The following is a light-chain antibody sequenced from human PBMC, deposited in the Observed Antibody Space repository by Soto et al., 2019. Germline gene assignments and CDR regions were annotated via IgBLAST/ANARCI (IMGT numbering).Light chain of an antibody. CDR1: SSTIGSNY. CDR3: ATWDDSMSGPV. J-gene: IGLJ3*02. CDR2: RNS. V-gene: IGLV1-47*01. Sequence: QSVLTQPPSASGTPGQRVTISCSGSSSTIGSNYVYWYQQLPGTAPTLLIYRNSQRPSGVPDRFSGSKSGTSASLAISGLRSEDEADYYCATWDDSMSGPVFGGGTKLTVL.